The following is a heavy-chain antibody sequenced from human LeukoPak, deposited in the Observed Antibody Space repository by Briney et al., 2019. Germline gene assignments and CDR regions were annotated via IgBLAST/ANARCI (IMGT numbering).Heavy chain of an antibody. J-gene: IGHJ6*03. Sequence: GGSLRLSCAASGFTFSSYWMTWVRQAPGKGLEWVANIKQDGSEKYYVDSVKGRFTISRDNAKNSLYVQMNSLRAEDTAVYYCARDDYSSSWSDYYYYVDVWGKGTTVTVSS. CDR3: ARDDYSSSWSDYYYYVDV. CDR1: GFTFSSYW. V-gene: IGHV3-7*01. D-gene: IGHD6-13*01. CDR2: IKQDGSEK.